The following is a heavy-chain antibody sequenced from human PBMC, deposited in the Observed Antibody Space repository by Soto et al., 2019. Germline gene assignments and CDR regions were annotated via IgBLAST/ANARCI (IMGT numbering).Heavy chain of an antibody. CDR2: IWYDGSNK. J-gene: IGHJ6*02. Sequence: QVQLVESGGGVVQPGRSLRLSCASSGFTFSSYGMHWVRQAPGKGLEWVAVIWYDGSNKNYADSVKRRFTISRDNSKNTLYLQMNSLRAEDTAVYYCARDPQYDCWSGYLGYYGMDVWGQGTTVTVSS. CDR1: GFTFSSYG. D-gene: IGHD3-3*01. CDR3: ARDPQYDCWSGYLGYYGMDV. V-gene: IGHV3-33*01.